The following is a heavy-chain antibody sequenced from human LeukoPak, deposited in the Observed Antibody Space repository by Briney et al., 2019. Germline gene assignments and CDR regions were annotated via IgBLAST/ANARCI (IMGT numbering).Heavy chain of an antibody. D-gene: IGHD4/OR15-4a*01. Sequence: ASVKVSCKASGYTFTDYYMHWVRPAPGQGLEWLGWINPDSGGTNYAQKFQGRVTMTRDTSISTAYMELSSLRSDDTAVFFCARGSTYGEFDYWGQGTLVTVSS. CDR3: ARGSTYGEFDY. J-gene: IGHJ4*02. CDR1: GYTFTDYY. CDR2: INPDSGGT. V-gene: IGHV1-2*02.